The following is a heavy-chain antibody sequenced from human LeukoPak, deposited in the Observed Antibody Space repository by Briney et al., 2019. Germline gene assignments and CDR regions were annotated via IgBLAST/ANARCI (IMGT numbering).Heavy chain of an antibody. CDR2: IYTSGST. CDR3: ARDLALSYHYFGSGSPDY. D-gene: IGHD3-10*01. CDR1: GGSISSGSYY. V-gene: IGHV4-61*02. Sequence: PSQTLSLTCTVSGGSISSGSYYWSWIRQPAGKGLEWIGRIYTSGSTNYNPSLKSRVTISVDTSKNQFSLKLSSVTAADTAMYYCARDLALSYHYFGSGSPDYWGQGTLVTVSS. J-gene: IGHJ4*02.